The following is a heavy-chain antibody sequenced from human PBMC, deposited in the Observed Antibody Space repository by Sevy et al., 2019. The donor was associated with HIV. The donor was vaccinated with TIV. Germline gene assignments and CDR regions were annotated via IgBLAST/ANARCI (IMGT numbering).Heavy chain of an antibody. CDR1: GFTFGDYC. Sequence: GGSLRLSCTASGFTFGDYCMSWVRQAPGKGLEWVAFLKSNVYGGTVDHAASVRGRFVISRDDSKTIAYLQMNDLKTEDTGVYYCTRWKAAQSIFDYWGQGALVSVSS. V-gene: IGHV3-49*04. CDR3: TRWKAAQSIFDY. CDR2: LKSNVYGGTV. D-gene: IGHD6-13*01. J-gene: IGHJ4*02.